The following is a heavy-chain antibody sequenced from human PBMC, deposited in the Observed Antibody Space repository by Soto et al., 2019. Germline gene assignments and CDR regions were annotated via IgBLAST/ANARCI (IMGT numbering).Heavy chain of an antibody. D-gene: IGHD1-1*01. CDR2: IYYSGST. Sequence: SETLSLTCSVSGGSISSPTYYWGWIRQPPGKGLEWIGSIYYSGSTYYSPSLKSRVTISVDTSKTQLSLKVSSVTAADTAVYYCARLPGITTSRLVYGGQGTPVTVSS. V-gene: IGHV4-39*01. CDR3: ARLPGITTSRLVY. J-gene: IGHJ4*02. CDR1: GGSISSPTYY.